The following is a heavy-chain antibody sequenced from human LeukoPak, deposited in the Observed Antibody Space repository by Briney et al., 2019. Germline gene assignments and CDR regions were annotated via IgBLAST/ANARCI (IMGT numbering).Heavy chain of an antibody. D-gene: IGHD1-26*01. CDR3: ARDLGGSYLGNYYYYMDV. J-gene: IGHJ6*03. CDR2: VSSTSSYI. CDR1: EFTFSTYS. Sequence: GGSLRLSCVASEFTFSTYSMNRVRQAPGKGLEWVSSVSSTSSYIYYADSVKGRFTISRDNAKNSLYPQMNSLRAEDTAVYFCARDLGGSYLGNYYYYMDVWGKGTTVTVAS. V-gene: IGHV3-21*01.